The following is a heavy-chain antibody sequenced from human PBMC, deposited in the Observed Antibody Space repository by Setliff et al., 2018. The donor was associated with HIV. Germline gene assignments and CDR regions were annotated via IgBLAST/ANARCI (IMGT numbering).Heavy chain of an antibody. J-gene: IGHJ4*02. CDR3: ARESTAMGLDN. D-gene: IGHD5-18*01. V-gene: IGHV3-21*06. CDR2: ISSGSSYI. Sequence: PGGSLRLSCVASGFTLISYTMNWVRQAPGKGLEWVSSISSGSSYIYYADSLKGRFIISRDNAKNSLYLQMNSLRAEDTAVYYCARESTAMGLDNWGPGTLVTVSS. CDR1: GFTLISYT.